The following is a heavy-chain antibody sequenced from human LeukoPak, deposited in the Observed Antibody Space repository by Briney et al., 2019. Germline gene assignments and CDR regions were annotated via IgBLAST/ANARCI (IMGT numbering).Heavy chain of an antibody. CDR3: ARFDGMTTLTSFDY. J-gene: IGHJ4*02. CDR2: ISGSGGST. CDR1: GFTFTNYA. Sequence: GGSLRLSCAASGFTFTNYAMSWVRQAPGKGLEWVSGISGSGGSTYHADSVKGRFIISIDISNNTLYLQMNSLRAEDTAVYYCARFDGMTTLTSFDYWGQGTLVTVSS. V-gene: IGHV3-23*01. D-gene: IGHD4-17*01.